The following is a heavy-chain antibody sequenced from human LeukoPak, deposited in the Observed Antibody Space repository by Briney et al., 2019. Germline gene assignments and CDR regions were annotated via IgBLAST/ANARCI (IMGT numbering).Heavy chain of an antibody. CDR3: ARVGRQLWLRIGDWFDP. V-gene: IGHV4-38-2*02. CDR2: IYHSGST. J-gene: IGHJ5*02. D-gene: IGHD5-18*01. Sequence: PSETLSLTCTVSGYSISSGYYWGWIRQPPGKGLEWIGSIYHSGSTYYNPSLKSRVTISVDTSKNQFSLKLSSVTAADTAVYYCARVGRQLWLRIGDWFDPWGQGTLVTVSS. CDR1: GYSISSGYY.